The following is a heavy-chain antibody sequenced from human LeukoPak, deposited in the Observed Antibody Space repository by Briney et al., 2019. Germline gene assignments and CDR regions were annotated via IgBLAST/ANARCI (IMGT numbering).Heavy chain of an antibody. CDR2: ISSSSSYI. CDR1: GFTFSSYS. CDR3: ARELYNWNDGTHVYAFDI. D-gene: IGHD1-1*01. Sequence: GGSLRLSCAASGFTFSSYSMNWVRQAPGKGLEWVSSISSSSSYIYYADSVKGRFTISRDNAKNSLYLQMNSLRAEDTAVYYCARELYNWNDGTHVYAFDIWGQGTMVTVSS. J-gene: IGHJ3*02. V-gene: IGHV3-21*01.